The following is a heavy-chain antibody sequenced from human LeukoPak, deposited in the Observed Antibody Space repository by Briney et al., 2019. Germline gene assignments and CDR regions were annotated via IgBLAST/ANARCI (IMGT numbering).Heavy chain of an antibody. Sequence: PGGSLRLSCAASGFTFSSYGMHWVRQAPGKGLEWVAVIWYDGSNKYYADSVKGRFTISRDNSKNTLYLQMNSLRAEDTAVYYCARDSSTKDYYDSSGYDPYFDYWGQGTLVTVSS. CDR2: IWYDGSNK. V-gene: IGHV3-33*01. CDR3: ARDSSTKDYYDSSGYDPYFDY. D-gene: IGHD3-22*01. J-gene: IGHJ4*02. CDR1: GFTFSSYG.